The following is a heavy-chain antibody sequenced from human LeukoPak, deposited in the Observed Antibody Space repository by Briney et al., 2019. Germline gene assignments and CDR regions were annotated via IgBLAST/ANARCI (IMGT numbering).Heavy chain of an antibody. D-gene: IGHD4-11*01. CDR1: GFTFSRYN. V-gene: IGHV3-21*01. J-gene: IGHJ4*02. CDR3: TRGRLQYYFDY. Sequence: GGSLRLSCAASGFTFSRYNMNWVRQAPGKGLEWVSSISSGSSYIYYADSVKGRFTISRDNSKNTLYLQMNSLRAEDTAVYYCTRGRLQYYFDYWGQGTLVTVSS. CDR2: ISSGSSYI.